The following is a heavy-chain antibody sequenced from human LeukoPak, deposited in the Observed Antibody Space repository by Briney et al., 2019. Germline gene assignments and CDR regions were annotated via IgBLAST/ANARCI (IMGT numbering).Heavy chain of an antibody. J-gene: IGHJ4*02. CDR2: ISGDGGIT. CDR1: GFTFDDYA. V-gene: IGHV3-43*02. Sequence: PGGXLRLSCAASGFTFDDYAMHWVRQGPGKGLEWVSLISGDGGITYYADSVKGRFTISRDNSKNSLYLQMNSLRTEETALYYCAKDIGGYSFAAEYWGQGTLVTVSS. D-gene: IGHD5-18*01. CDR3: AKDIGGYSFAAEY.